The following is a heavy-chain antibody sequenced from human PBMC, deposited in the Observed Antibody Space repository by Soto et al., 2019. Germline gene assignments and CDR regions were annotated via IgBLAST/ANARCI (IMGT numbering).Heavy chain of an antibody. CDR2: IYPGDSDT. CDR1: GCSFTRYW. Sequence: PGEALKISCKGSGCSFTRYWIGLVRQLPGKGLEWMGIIYPGDSDTRYSPSFQGQVTISADKTISTACLQWSSLKASDTALYYFASHMFIARRGHRPDLFDPPAQGT. V-gene: IGHV5-51*01. CDR3: ASHMFIARRGHRPDLFDP. D-gene: IGHD3-16*01. J-gene: IGHJ5*02.